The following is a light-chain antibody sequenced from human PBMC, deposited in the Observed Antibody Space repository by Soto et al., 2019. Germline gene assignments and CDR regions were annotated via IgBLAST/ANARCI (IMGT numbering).Light chain of an antibody. CDR1: QSVSNN. V-gene: IGKV3-15*01. J-gene: IGKJ4*01. Sequence: EIVMTQSPATLSVSPGERATLSCRASQSVSNNLAWYQQKPGQAPRLLIFGASTRATGIPARFSGSGSGKEFTLTISSLQSEDFAVYYCQHYSNWPPVTFGGGTKVEIK. CDR3: QHYSNWPPVT. CDR2: GAS.